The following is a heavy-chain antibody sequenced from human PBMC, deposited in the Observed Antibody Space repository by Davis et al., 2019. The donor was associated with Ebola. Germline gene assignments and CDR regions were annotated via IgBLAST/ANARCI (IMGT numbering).Heavy chain of an antibody. CDR2: IYSGGST. D-gene: IGHD4-11*01. Sequence: GESLKIPCAASGFTFSSYGMHWVRQAPGQGLEWVSVIYSGGSTYYADSVKGRFTISRDNSKNTLYLQMNSLRAEDTAVYYCARTTWGPYDYHGMDVWGKGTTVTVSS. V-gene: IGHV3-66*02. CDR3: ARTTWGPYDYHGMDV. J-gene: IGHJ6*04. CDR1: GFTFSSYG.